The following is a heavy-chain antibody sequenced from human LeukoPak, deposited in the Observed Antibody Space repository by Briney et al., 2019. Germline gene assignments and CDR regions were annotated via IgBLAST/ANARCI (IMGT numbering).Heavy chain of an antibody. V-gene: IGHV3-21*01. J-gene: IGHJ4*02. CDR1: GFTFSSYS. D-gene: IGHD4-17*01. CDR3: ARAGGSTVSHSDY. CDR2: ISSSTSYI. Sequence: GGSPRLSCAASGFTFSSYSMNWIRQAPGKGLEWVSSISSSTSYIYYADSVKGRFTISKDNAKNSLYLQMNSLRAEDTAVYYCARAGGSTVSHSDYWGQGTLVTVSS.